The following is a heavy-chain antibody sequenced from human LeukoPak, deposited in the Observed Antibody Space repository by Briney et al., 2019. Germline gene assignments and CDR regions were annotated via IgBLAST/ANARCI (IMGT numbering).Heavy chain of an antibody. D-gene: IGHD6-13*01. CDR3: ARHFADSSSWYRHTPYYFDY. Sequence: PSETLSLTCTVSGTSITRTYWSWIRQPPGRGLESVGYVYDTGDTNYNPSLKSRVTISVDTSKNQFSLKLSSVTAADTAVYYCARHFADSSSWYRHTPYYFDYWGQGTLVTVSS. CDR1: GTSITRTY. V-gene: IGHV4-59*08. CDR2: VYDTGDT. J-gene: IGHJ4*02.